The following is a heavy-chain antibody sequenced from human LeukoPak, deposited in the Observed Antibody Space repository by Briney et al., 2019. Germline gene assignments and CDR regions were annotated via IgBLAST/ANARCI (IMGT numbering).Heavy chain of an antibody. CDR2: IYPTGST. J-gene: IGHJ4*02. CDR1: GGSISSFY. V-gene: IGHV4-4*07. Sequence: SETLSLTCTVSGGSISSFYWTWIRQPAGKGLEWIGRIYPTGSTNYNPSLKSRVTMSVDTSKNQFSLKLSSVTAADTAMYYCARAAEYSSGWYLFDYWGQGTLVPVSA. D-gene: IGHD6-19*01. CDR3: ARAAEYSSGWYLFDY.